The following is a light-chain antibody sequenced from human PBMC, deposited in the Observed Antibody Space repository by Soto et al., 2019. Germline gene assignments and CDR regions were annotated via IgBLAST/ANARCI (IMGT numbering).Light chain of an antibody. V-gene: IGKV1-5*03. Sequence: DIQLTQFPSTLSASVGDRVTITCRASQSISSWLAWYQPKPGKAPNLLIYKTSNLESGVPSRFSGSGPGPKFTLTISSLQPDDFATYYCQYYNDYCWTFGQGTKVEIK. CDR1: QSISSW. CDR2: KTS. J-gene: IGKJ1*01. CDR3: QYYNDYCWT.